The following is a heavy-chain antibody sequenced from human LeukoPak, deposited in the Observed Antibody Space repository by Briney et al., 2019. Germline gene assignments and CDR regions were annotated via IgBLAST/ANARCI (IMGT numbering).Heavy chain of an antibody. D-gene: IGHD2-15*01. Sequence: TSETLSLTCTVSGGSISSYYWSWIRQPPGKGLEWIGSIYYSGSTYYSPSLKSRVTISVDTSKNQFSLKLSSVTAADTAVYYCASDRIEVDAFDIWGQGTMVTVSS. CDR1: GGSISSYY. CDR2: IYYSGST. V-gene: IGHV4-39*07. J-gene: IGHJ3*02. CDR3: ASDRIEVDAFDI.